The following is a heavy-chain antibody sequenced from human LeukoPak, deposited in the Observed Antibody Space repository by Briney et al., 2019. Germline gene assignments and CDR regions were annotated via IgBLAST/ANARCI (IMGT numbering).Heavy chain of an antibody. CDR2: IYYSGST. V-gene: IGHV4-39*01. CDR3: ASSPRMATSHFDY. Sequence: SETLSLTCTVSGGSISSGNYYWGWIRQPPGKGLEWTGNIYYSGSTYCNPSLKSRVTISVDTSKNQFSLKLSSVTAADTAVYFCASSPRMATSHFDYWGQGTLVTVSS. CDR1: GGSISSGNYY. J-gene: IGHJ4*02. D-gene: IGHD5-24*01.